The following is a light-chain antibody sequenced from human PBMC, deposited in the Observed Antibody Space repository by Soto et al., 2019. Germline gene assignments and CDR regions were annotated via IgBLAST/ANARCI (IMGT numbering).Light chain of an antibody. Sequence: QSALTQLPSASGSPGQSGTISCTGTSSDVGGYNYVSWYQQHPGKAPKLMIYEVSKRPSGVPDRFSGSKSGNTASLTVSGLQAEDEDDYYCSSYEGSNNYVFGTGTKVTVL. CDR3: SSYEGSNNYV. CDR1: SSDVGGYNY. CDR2: EVS. V-gene: IGLV2-8*01. J-gene: IGLJ1*01.